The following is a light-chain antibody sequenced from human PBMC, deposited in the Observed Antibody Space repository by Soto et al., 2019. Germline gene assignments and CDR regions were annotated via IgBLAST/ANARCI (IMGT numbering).Light chain of an antibody. CDR2: DVI. CDR1: SSDFGSYNL. V-gene: IGLV2-23*02. Sequence: QSALTQPASVSGSPGQSITISCTGTSSDFGSYNLVSWYQQHPGKVPKLMIYDVIKRPSGVSNRFSGSKSGNTASLTISGLQAEDEADYYCCSFAGSPWVFGGGTKVTVL. CDR3: CSFAGSPWV. J-gene: IGLJ3*02.